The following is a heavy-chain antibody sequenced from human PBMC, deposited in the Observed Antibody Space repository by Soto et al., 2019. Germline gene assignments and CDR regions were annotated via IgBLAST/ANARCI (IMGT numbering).Heavy chain of an antibody. CDR2: ISAYNGNT. CDR3: ARSSLGSHYYYGMDV. V-gene: IGHV1-18*01. D-gene: IGHD2-2*01. Sequence: EASVKVSCKASGYTFTSYGISWVRQAPGQGLEWMGWISAYNGNTNYAQKLQGRVTMTTDTSTSTAYMELRSLRSDDTAVYYCARSSLGSHYYYGMDVWGQGTTVTLSS. J-gene: IGHJ6*02. CDR1: GYTFTSYG.